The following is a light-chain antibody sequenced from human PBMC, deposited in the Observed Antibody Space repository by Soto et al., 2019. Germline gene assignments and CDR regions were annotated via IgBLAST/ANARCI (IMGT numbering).Light chain of an antibody. Sequence: QSALTQPASVSGSPGQSITISCTGTSNDVGSYNLVSWYQQHPDKAPKLMIYEVSKRPSGVSNRFSGSKSGNTASLTISGLQAEDEADYYCCSYAGSSTLFGGGTKVTVL. V-gene: IGLV2-23*02. CDR3: CSYAGSSTL. CDR1: SNDVGSYNL. J-gene: IGLJ3*02. CDR2: EVS.